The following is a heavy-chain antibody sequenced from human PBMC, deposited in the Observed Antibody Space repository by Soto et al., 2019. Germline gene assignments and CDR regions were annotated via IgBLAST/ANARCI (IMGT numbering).Heavy chain of an antibody. Sequence: IQLVQSAGAVTRPGASVRVSCKASGYTFNTFGVTWVRQAPGQGLEWMGCISGYGGKRDYSRKLHGRITLTADPSTGTSYMEMRHLSAEDTAVYYSARGWGKDLGVNAFWGQGTLVTVSS. J-gene: IGHJ4*02. CDR3: ARGWGKDLGVNAF. CDR2: ISGYGGKR. V-gene: IGHV1-18*01. CDR1: GYTFNTFG. D-gene: IGHD7-27*01.